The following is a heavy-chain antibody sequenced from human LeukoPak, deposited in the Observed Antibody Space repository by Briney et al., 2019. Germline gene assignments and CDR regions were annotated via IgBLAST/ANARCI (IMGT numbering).Heavy chain of an antibody. CDR2: IKLDGSEK. CDR3: ARESLPYYDFWSGYRGGWFDP. J-gene: IGHJ5*02. CDR1: GFTFSSYW. D-gene: IGHD3-3*01. V-gene: IGHV3-7*01. Sequence: AGSLRLSCAASGFTFSSYWMSWVRQAPGKGLEWVANIKLDGSEKYYVDSVKGRFTISRDNAKNSLYLQMNSLRAEDTAVYYCARESLPYYDFWSGYRGGWFDPWGQGTLVTVSS.